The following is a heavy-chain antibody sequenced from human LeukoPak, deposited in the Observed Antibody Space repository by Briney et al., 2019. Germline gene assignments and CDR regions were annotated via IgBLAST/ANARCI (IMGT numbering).Heavy chain of an antibody. CDR1: GGTFSSYA. D-gene: IGHD6-13*01. J-gene: IGHJ6*02. V-gene: IGHV1-69*13. CDR2: IIPIFGTA. CDR3: ATPDRLIAAAGTHYYYGMDV. Sequence: SVKVSCKASGGTFSSYAISWVRQAPGQGLEWMGGIIPIFGTANYAQRFQGSVTITADESTSTAYMELSSLRSEDTAVYYCATPDRLIAAAGTHYYYGMDVWAKGPRSPSP.